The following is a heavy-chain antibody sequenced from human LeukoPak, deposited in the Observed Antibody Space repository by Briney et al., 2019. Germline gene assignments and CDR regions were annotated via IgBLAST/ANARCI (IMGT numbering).Heavy chain of an antibody. D-gene: IGHD5-24*01. CDR2: INAGNGNT. J-gene: IGHJ6*02. V-gene: IGHV1-3*01. CDR3: ARAKRNLEMATISFFDSFLDYYYGMDV. Sequence: GASVKVSCKASGYTFTSYAMHWVRQAPGQRLEWMGWINAGNGNTKYSQKFQGRVTITADESTSTAYMELSSLRSEDTAVYYCARAKRNLEMATISFFDSFLDYYYGMDVWGQGTTVTVSS. CDR1: GYTFTSYA.